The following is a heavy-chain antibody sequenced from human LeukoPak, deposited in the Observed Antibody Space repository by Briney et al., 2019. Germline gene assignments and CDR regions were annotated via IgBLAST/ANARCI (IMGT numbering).Heavy chain of an antibody. V-gene: IGHV3-53*01. CDR3: AKDPAIAVAANDY. CDR1: GFTVSSNY. D-gene: IGHD6-19*01. Sequence: GGSLRLSCAASGFTVSSNYMSWVRQAPGKGLEWVSVIYSGGSTYYADSVKGRFTISRDNSKNTLYLQMNSLRAEDTAVYYCAKDPAIAVAANDYWGQGTLVTVSS. CDR2: IYSGGST. J-gene: IGHJ4*02.